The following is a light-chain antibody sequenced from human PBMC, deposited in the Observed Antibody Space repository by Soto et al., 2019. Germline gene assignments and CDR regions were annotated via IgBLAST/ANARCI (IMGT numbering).Light chain of an antibody. CDR2: NNN. J-gene: IGLJ1*01. CDR1: SSNIGINT. V-gene: IGLV1-44*01. Sequence: QSVLTQPPSASETPGQRVTISCSGSSSNIGINTVYWFQQLPGTAPKLLIYNNNQRPSGVPDRFSGSKSGTSASLAISGLQSEDESDYYCAAWDDRLNGYVFGTGTKLTVL. CDR3: AAWDDRLNGYV.